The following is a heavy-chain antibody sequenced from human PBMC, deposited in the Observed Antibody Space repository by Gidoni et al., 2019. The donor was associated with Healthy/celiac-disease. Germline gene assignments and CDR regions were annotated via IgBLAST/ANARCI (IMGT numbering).Heavy chain of an antibody. D-gene: IGHD4-17*01. CDR1: GGSISSSNW. CDR3: ARDYGYGVEENWFDP. CDR2: IYHSGST. V-gene: IGHV4-4*02. Sequence: QVQLQESGPGLVKPSGTLSVTCAVSGGSISSSNWWSWVRQPPGKGLEWIGEIYHSGSTNDNPSLKSRVTISVDKSKNQFSLKLSSVTAADTAVYYCARDYGYGVEENWFDPWGQGTLVTVSS. J-gene: IGHJ5*02.